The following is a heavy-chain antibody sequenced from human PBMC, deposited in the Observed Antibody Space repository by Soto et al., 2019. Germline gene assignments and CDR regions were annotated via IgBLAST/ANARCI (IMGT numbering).Heavy chain of an antibody. D-gene: IGHD6-19*01. J-gene: IGHJ4*02. Sequence: SETLSLTCAVSGGSISSGGYSWSWIRQPPGKGLEGIGYIYHSGSIYYNTSLKSRVTISVDRSKNQFSLKLSSVTAADTAVYYCAVGLAGDKVDSWGQGTLVTVSS. V-gene: IGHV4-30-2*01. CDR2: IYHSGSI. CDR1: GGSISSGGYS. CDR3: AVGLAGDKVDS.